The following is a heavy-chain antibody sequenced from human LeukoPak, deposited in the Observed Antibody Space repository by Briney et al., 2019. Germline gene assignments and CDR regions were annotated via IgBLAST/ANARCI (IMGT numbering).Heavy chain of an antibody. CDR1: GGSISSYY. Sequence: PSETLSLTCTGFGGSISSYYWSWIRQPPGKGLEWIGYIYYSGSTNYNPSLKSRVTISVDTSKNQFSLKLSSVTAADTAVYYCASNYYGSGSLDYWGQGNLVTVSS. V-gene: IGHV4-59*08. D-gene: IGHD3-10*01. J-gene: IGHJ4*02. CDR2: IYYSGST. CDR3: ASNYYGSGSLDY.